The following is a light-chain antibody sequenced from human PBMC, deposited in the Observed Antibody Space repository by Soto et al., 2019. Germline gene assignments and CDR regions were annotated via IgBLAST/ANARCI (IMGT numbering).Light chain of an antibody. CDR1: QSVSSSY. J-gene: IGKJ2*01. Sequence: EIMLTQSPGTLSLSPGERATLSCRASQSVSSSYLAWYQQKPGKAPMLLIYGASSRATGIPDRFSGSGSGTDFTLAISRLEPEDFAVYYCQQYGKSPYTFGQGTKLEIK. V-gene: IGKV3-20*01. CDR3: QQYGKSPYT. CDR2: GAS.